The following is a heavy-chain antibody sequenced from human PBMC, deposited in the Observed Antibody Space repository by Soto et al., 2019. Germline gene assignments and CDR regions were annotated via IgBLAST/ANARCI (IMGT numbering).Heavy chain of an antibody. V-gene: IGHV4-30-2*01. J-gene: IGHJ4*02. CDR2: IYHSGST. D-gene: IGHD3-16*01. CDR1: GGSISSGGYS. CDR3: TRDRGTSMITKLFDY. Sequence: TLSLTCAVSGGSISSGGYSWSWIRQPPGKGLEWIGYIYHSGSTYYNPSLKSRVTISVDRSKNQFSLKLSSVTAADTAVYYCTRDRGTSMITKLFDYWGQGTLVTVSS.